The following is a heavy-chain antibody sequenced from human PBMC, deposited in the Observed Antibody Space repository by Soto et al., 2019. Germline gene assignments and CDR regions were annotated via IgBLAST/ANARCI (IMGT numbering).Heavy chain of an antibody. CDR1: GFTFSSYE. Sequence: PGGSLRLSCAASGFTFSSYEMNWVRQAPGEGLEWLSYISGSDSTIYYADSVRGRFTISRDNAKNSLYLEMNSLRAEDTAVYYCATLWGSSDYWGQGTLVTVSS. D-gene: IGHD2-21*01. J-gene: IGHJ4*02. CDR3: ATLWGSSDY. CDR2: ISGSDSTI. V-gene: IGHV3-48*03.